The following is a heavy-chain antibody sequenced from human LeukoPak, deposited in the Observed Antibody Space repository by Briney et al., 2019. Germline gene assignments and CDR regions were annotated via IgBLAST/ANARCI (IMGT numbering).Heavy chain of an antibody. J-gene: IGHJ4*02. V-gene: IGHV4-39*07. CDR2: INHSGST. CDR3: ATLEIGDYYFDY. D-gene: IGHD2-21*01. CDR1: GGSISSSSHY. Sequence: SETLSLTCTVSGGSISSSSHYWSWIRQPPGKGLEWIGEINHSGSTNYNPSLKSRVTISVDTSKNQFSLKLSSVTAADTAVYYCATLEIGDYYFDYWGQGTLVTVSS.